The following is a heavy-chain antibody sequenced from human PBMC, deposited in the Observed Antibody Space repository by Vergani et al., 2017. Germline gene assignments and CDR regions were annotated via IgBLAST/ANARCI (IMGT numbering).Heavy chain of an antibody. D-gene: IGHD2-2*01. CDR2: INHSGST. V-gene: IGHV4-34*01. J-gene: IGHJ6*03. Sequence: QVQLQQWGAGLLKPSETLSLTCAVYGGSFSGYYWSWIRQPPGKGLEWSGEINHSGSTNYNPSLKSRVTISVDTSKNQFSLKLSSVTAAATAVYYCARKHCSSTSCYSAGYYYYMDGGGKGTTVTVSS. CDR3: ARKHCSSTSCYSAGYYYYMDG. CDR1: GGSFSGYY.